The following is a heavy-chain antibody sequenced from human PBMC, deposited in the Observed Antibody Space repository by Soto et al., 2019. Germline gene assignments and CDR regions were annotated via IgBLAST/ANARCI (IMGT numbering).Heavy chain of an antibody. J-gene: IGHJ6*02. CDR2: INPSGGST. CDR3: ARDRRRIIAAAGTYYYYGMDV. Sequence: ASVKVSCKASGYTFTSYYMHWVRQAPGQGLEWMGIINPSGGSTSYAQKFQGRVTMTRDTSTSTVYMELSSLRSEDTAVYYCARDRRRIIAAAGTYYYYGMDVWGQGTTVTVSS. D-gene: IGHD6-13*01. V-gene: IGHV1-46*01. CDR1: GYTFTSYY.